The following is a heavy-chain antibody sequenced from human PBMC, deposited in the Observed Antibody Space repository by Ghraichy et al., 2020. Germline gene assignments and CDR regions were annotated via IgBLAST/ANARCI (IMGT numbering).Heavy chain of an antibody. V-gene: IGHV4-34*01. D-gene: IGHD6-6*01. CDR1: GGSFSGYY. J-gene: IGHJ4*02. Sequence: SQTRSLTCAVYGGSFSGYYWSWIRQPPGKGLEWIGEINHSGSTNYNPSLKSRVTISVDTSKNQFSLKLSSVTAADTAVYYCARLGFIAARPKSDYWGQGTLVTVSS. CDR3: ARLGFIAARPKSDY. CDR2: INHSGST.